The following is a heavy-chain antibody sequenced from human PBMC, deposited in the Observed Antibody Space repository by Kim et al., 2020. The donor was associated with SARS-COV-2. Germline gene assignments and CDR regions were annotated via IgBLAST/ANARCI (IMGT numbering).Heavy chain of an antibody. CDR1: GYTFTSYA. Sequence: ASVKVSCKASGYTFTSYAMNWVRQAPGQGLEWMGWINTNTGNPTYAQGFTGRFVFSLDTSVSTAYLQISSLKAEDTAVYYCARVILYGDYEVGWFDPWGQGTLVTVSS. J-gene: IGHJ5*02. CDR2: INTNTGNP. V-gene: IGHV7-4-1*02. CDR3: ARVILYGDYEVGWFDP. D-gene: IGHD4-17*01.